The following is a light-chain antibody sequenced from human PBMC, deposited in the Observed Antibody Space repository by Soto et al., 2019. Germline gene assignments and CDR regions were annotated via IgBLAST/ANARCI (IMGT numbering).Light chain of an antibody. V-gene: IGLV1-47*02. Sequence: QSLLTQPPSASGTPGQRVTISCSGNNSNIGNNNVYWYQQLPGTAPKLLIYSSNQRPSGVPDRISGSKSGASASLAISGLRSEDEADYYCAAWDDSLSSYVVGHGTKVTV. J-gene: IGLJ1*01. CDR3: AAWDDSLSSYV. CDR2: SSN. CDR1: NSNIGNNN.